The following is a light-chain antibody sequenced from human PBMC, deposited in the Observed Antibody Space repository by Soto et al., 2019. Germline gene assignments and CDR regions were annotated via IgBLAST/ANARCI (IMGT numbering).Light chain of an antibody. V-gene: IGKV3-15*01. CDR3: QQYNNWPGIT. J-gene: IGKJ5*01. Sequence: EILMTQSAATLSVSPGERATLSCRASQSVSSNLAWYQQKPGQAPRLLIYGASTRATGIPARFSGSGSGTEFTLTISSLQSEDFAVYYCQQYNNWPGITFGQGTRLEIK. CDR1: QSVSSN. CDR2: GAS.